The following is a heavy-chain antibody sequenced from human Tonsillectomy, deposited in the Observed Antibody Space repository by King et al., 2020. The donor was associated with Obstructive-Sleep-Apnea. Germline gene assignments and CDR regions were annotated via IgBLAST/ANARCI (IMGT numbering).Heavy chain of an antibody. Sequence: VQLVESGGGVVQPGRSLRLSCAASGFTFSSSGMHWVRQAPGRGLEWVAVISDDGSKKFYADSVKARFTISRDNSKNTLFLQMNSLRPEDTAVYYCAQDLLHWGQGTLVTVSS. CDR2: ISDDGSKK. J-gene: IGHJ4*02. CDR1: GFTFSSSG. CDR3: AQDLLH. D-gene: IGHD2-15*01. V-gene: IGHV3-30*18.